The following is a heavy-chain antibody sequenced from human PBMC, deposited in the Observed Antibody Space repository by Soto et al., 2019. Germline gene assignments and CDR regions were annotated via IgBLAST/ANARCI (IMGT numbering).Heavy chain of an antibody. V-gene: IGHV3-74*01. J-gene: IGHJ4*02. CDR2: INSDGSGT. Sequence: EVQLVESGGGLVQPGGSLRLSCAASGFTFSSYWMQWVRQAPGKGLVWVSRINSDGSGTIYADSVKGRFIISRDDAKNTLYLQMNSLSAEDTAVYYCARDNGWGGLGYWGQGTLVTVSS. D-gene: IGHD6-19*01. CDR3: ARDNGWGGLGY. CDR1: GFTFSSYW.